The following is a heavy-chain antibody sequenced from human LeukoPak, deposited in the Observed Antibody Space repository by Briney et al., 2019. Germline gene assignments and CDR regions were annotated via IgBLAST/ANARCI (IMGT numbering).Heavy chain of an antibody. V-gene: IGHV3-30*02. CDR1: GFTFSSYG. D-gene: IGHD1-7*01. CDR3: AKGNSDFDY. Sequence: GGSLRPSCVASGFTFSSYGMHWVRQAPGKGLEWVAFIRYEGSNKIYTDSVKGRFTISRDNPKNTLYLQMNSLRAEDTAVYYCAKGNSDFDYWGQGTLVTVSS. J-gene: IGHJ4*02. CDR2: IRYEGSNK.